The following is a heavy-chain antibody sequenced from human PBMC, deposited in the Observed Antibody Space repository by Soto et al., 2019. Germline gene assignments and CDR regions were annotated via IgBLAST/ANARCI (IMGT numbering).Heavy chain of an antibody. CDR3: AKLAVVVPATPHDYMDV. V-gene: IGHV3-30*18. J-gene: IGHJ6*02. CDR2: ISYHGNE. Sequence: GESLKISCVASGFTFSDYGMHWVRHSPGKGLEWVAVISYHGNEYYSDSVKGRFTISRDNSEKTLYLQMNSLRAEDTAVYYCAKLAVVVPATPHDYMDVWGQGTAVTVSS. CDR1: GFTFSDYG. D-gene: IGHD2-2*01.